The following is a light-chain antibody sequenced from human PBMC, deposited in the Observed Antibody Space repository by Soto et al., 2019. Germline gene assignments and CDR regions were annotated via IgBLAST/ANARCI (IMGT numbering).Light chain of an antibody. J-gene: IGLJ3*02. CDR3: QAYDYSLTASV. CDR1: SSNLGAGYD. CDR2: GNR. V-gene: IGLV1-40*01. Sequence: QSALTQPPSVSGAPGQRVTIPCTGNSSNLGAGYDVHWYQQLPGTAPKLVIYGNRNRPSGVPERFSGSKSGTSASLAITGLQAEDEGDYYRQAYDYSLTASVFGGGTKLTVL.